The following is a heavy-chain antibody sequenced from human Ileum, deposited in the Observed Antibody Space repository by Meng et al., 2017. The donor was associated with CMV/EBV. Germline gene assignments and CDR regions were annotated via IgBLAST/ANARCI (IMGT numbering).Heavy chain of an antibody. CDR2: IFPHDSDI. CDR1: GYSFIDYW. D-gene: IGHD4/OR15-4a*01. Sequence: KVSCKGSGYSFIDYWIGWVRQMPGKGLELMGIIFPHDSDIKYSPSFQGQVTISVDKSISTAYLQWSTLKASDTAIYYCAGHGLRGCSGANCYTSFYYFGMDVWGQGTMVTVSS. V-gene: IGHV5-51*01. J-gene: IGHJ6*02. CDR3: AGHGLRGCSGANCYTSFYYFGMDV.